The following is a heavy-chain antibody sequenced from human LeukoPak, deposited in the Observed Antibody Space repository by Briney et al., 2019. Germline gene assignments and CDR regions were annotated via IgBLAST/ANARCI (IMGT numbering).Heavy chain of an antibody. D-gene: IGHD3-3*01. CDR3: ARDGAVGYDFWSGYPLYY. J-gene: IGHJ4*02. V-gene: IGHV1-46*01. CDR2: INPSGDST. CDR1: GYTFTSYY. Sequence: ASVKVSCTASGYTFTSYYMHWVRQAPGQGLEWMGIINPSGDSTTYAQKLQGRVTMTRDTSTSTVYMGLSSLRSEDTAVYYCARDGAVGYDFWSGYPLYYWGQGTLVTVSS.